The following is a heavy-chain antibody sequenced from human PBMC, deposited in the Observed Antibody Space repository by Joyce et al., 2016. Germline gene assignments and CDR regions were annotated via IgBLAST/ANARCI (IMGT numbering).Heavy chain of an antibody. J-gene: IGHJ3*02. Sequence: VQLVESGGGVVQPGKSLTLSCEASGFTFRTYGMHWVRQAPGKVLEWLAFISYQGSDKTYADSVKGRLTISRDNSKNTLYLQMNSLSADDTAVYYCSKWGGNDGFDIWGLGTMVTVSS. CDR3: SKWGGNDGFDI. V-gene: IGHV3-30*18. D-gene: IGHD3-10*01. CDR1: GFTFRTYG. CDR2: ISYQGSDK.